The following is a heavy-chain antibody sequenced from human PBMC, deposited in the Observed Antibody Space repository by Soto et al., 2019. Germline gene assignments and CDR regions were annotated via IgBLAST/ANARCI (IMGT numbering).Heavy chain of an antibody. Sequence: QVQLVQSGAEVKKPGASVKVSCKASGYTFTSYDINWVRQATGQGLEWMGWMNPNSGNTGYAQKFQGRVTMTRNTTIRKAYRELRSLRCEDRAVYYLEREVARIASPGGQGPLVTVS. D-gene: IGHD5-12*01. V-gene: IGHV1-8*01. CDR1: GYTFTSYD. J-gene: IGHJ5*02. CDR3: EREVARIASP. CDR2: MNPNSGNT.